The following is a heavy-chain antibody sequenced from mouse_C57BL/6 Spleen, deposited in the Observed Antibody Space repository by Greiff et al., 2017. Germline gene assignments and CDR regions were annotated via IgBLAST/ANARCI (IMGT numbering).Heavy chain of an antibody. CDR2: IDPADSYT. D-gene: IGHD1-1*02. J-gene: IGHJ2*01. Sequence: VQLQLPGAELVMPGASVKLSCKASGYTFTSYWMHWVKQRPGQGLEWIGEIDPADSYTNSNQKFKGKSTLTVDKSSSAAYMQLSSLTSEDSAVYYCARLGGRLGDYWGQGTTLTVSS. CDR1: GYTFTSYW. CDR3: ARLGGRLGDY. V-gene: IGHV1-69*01.